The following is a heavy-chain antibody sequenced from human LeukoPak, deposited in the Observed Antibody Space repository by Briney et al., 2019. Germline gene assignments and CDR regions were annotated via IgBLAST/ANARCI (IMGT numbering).Heavy chain of an antibody. D-gene: IGHD3-22*01. Sequence: SEILSLTCTVSGGSISSYYWSWIRQPPGKGLEWIGYIYYSGNTNYNPSLKSRVTISVDTSKNQFSLKLSSVTAADTAVYYCARDTRDSSGYFDYWGQGTLVTVSS. CDR1: GGSISSYY. V-gene: IGHV4-59*01. J-gene: IGHJ4*02. CDR3: ARDTRDSSGYFDY. CDR2: IYYSGNT.